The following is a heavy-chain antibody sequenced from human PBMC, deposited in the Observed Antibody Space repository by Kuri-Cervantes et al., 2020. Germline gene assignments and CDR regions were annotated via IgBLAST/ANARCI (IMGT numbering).Heavy chain of an antibody. CDR2: IGTAGDT. V-gene: IGHV3-13*01. CDR1: GFTFSSYD. J-gene: IGHJ4*02. CDR3: ARDRGIIVGATSGYFDY. D-gene: IGHD1-26*01. Sequence: GESLKISCAASGFTFSSYDMHWVRQATGKGLEWVSAIGTAGDTYYPGSVKGRFTISRENAKNSLYLQMNSLRAGDTAVYYCARDRGIIVGATSGYFDYWGQGTLVTVSS.